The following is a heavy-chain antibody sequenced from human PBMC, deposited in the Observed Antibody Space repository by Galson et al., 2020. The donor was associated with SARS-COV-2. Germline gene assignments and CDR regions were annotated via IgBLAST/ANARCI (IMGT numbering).Heavy chain of an antibody. J-gene: IGHJ6*03. V-gene: IGHV1-46*01. CDR3: AREKDSHYDFWSGYTGYYYYYLDV. Sequence: ASVKVSCKASGYTFTSYYMHRVRQAPGQGLEWMGIINPSGGSTSYAQKFQGRVIMTRDKSTSKVYMELSSLRSEDTTVYYCAREKDSHYDFWSGYTGYYYYYLDVWGKGTTVTVSS. CDR2: INPSGGST. CDR1: GYTFTSYY. D-gene: IGHD3-3*01.